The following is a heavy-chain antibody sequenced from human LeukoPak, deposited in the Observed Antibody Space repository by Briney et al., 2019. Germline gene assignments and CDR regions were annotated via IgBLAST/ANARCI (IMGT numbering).Heavy chain of an antibody. Sequence: GGSLRLSCAASGFTVSSNYMSWVRQAPGKGLEWVSVIYSGGSTYYADSVKGRFTISRDNSNNTPYLQMNSLRAEDTAVYYCARDHEGSFDYWGQGTLVTVSS. V-gene: IGHV3-53*01. CDR2: IYSGGST. CDR1: GFTVSSNY. CDR3: ARDHEGSFDY. J-gene: IGHJ4*02.